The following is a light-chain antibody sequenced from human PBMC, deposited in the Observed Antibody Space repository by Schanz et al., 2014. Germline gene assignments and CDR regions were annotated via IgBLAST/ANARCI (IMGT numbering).Light chain of an antibody. CDR1: SSDVGGYNY. CDR3: GSYAGNINWV. Sequence: QSALTQPASVSGSPGQSVTISCTGTSSDVGGYNYVSWYQQHPGKAPKLIISDVTRRPSGVPDRFSGSKSDNTASLTVSGLQVEDEDDYYCGSYAGNINWVFGGGTKLTVL. V-gene: IGLV2-8*01. CDR2: DVT. J-gene: IGLJ3*02.